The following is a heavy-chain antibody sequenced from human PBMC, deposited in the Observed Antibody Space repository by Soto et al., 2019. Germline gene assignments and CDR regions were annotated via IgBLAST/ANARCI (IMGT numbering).Heavy chain of an antibody. V-gene: IGHV3-30*18. Sequence: SRRLSCAASGFSFSAHGMHWVRQAPGKGLEWVAVISYDGINKDYADSVEGRLTISRDNSKNTLYLQLDSLRIDDTGIYYCAKDGGGGYQPPNYYYYGLDVWGQGTTVTVSS. J-gene: IGHJ6*02. CDR3: AKDGGGGYQPPNYYYYGLDV. CDR2: ISYDGINK. D-gene: IGHD2-21*01. CDR1: GFSFSAHG.